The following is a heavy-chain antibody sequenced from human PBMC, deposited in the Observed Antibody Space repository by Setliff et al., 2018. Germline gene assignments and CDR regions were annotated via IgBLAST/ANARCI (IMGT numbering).Heavy chain of an antibody. CDR2: INAGNGNT. J-gene: IGHJ6*02. Sequence: ASVKVSCKASGYSFTSYAMHWVRQAPGQRLEWMGWINAGNGNTKYSQKFQGRVTITRDTSARTAYMELSSLRSEDTAVYYCSRFGLYYEAVYGGGDYYYYGMDVWGQGTTVTVSS. CDR1: GYSFTSYA. CDR3: SRFGLYYEAVYGGGDYYYYGMDV. D-gene: IGHD3-16*01. V-gene: IGHV1-3*01.